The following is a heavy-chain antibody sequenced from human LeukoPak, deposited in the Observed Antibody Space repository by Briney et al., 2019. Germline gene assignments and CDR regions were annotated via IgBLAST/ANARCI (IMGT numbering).Heavy chain of an antibody. CDR2: IWYDGSNK. Sequence: PGRSLRLSCAASGFTFSSYGMHWVRQAPGKGLEWVAVIWYDGSNKYYADSVKGRFTISRDNSKNTLYLQMNSLRAEDTAVYYCAPLENWFDPWGQGTLVTVSS. CDR1: GFTFSSYG. V-gene: IGHV3-33*01. CDR3: APLENWFDP. J-gene: IGHJ5*02.